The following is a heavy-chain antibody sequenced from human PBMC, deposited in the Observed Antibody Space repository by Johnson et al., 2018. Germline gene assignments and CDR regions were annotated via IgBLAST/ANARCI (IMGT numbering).Heavy chain of an antibody. CDR3: ARSGGFNAASDV. V-gene: IGHV5-51*01. D-gene: IGHD2-15*01. J-gene: IGHJ3*01. CDR1: GYSFSNNW. CDR2: IYPGNSDT. Sequence: EVQLVETGAEVKKXGESLKISCKGSGYSFSNNWIGWVRQMPGKGLEWMGIIYPGNSDTRYSPPFQGQVTMSADKSISTAYLQWSSLKASDTAMYYCARSGGFNAASDVWGQGTLVTVSA.